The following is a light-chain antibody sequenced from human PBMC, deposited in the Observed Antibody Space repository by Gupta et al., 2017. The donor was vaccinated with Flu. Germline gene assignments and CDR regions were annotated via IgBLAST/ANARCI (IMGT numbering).Light chain of an antibody. CDR2: EDY. Sequence: KVTISCSGSSSNIGNNYVSWYQQFPGTVPKLLIYEDYKRLSGIPDRFSASKSGTSATLGIAGLQTGDEAYYYCGSWDNGLSVFVFGTGTMVTV. CDR3: GSWDNGLSVFV. J-gene: IGLJ1*01. CDR1: SSNIGNNY. V-gene: IGLV1-51*01.